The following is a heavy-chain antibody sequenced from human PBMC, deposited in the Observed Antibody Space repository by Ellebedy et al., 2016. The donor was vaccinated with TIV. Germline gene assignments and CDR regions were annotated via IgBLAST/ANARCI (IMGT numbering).Heavy chain of an antibody. CDR1: GGSISSYY. J-gene: IGHJ3*02. CDR3: ATIDDDAFDI. D-gene: IGHD3-22*01. CDR2: IYYSGST. Sequence: SETLSLTCTVSGGSISSYYWSWIRQPPGKGLEWIGYIYYSGSTNYNPSLKSRVTISVDTSKNQFSLKLSSVTAADTAVYYCATIDDDAFDIWGQGTMVTVSS. V-gene: IGHV4-59*08.